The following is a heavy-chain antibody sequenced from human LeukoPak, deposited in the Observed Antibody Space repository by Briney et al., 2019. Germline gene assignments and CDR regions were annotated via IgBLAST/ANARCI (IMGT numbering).Heavy chain of an antibody. CDR2: IYYSGST. D-gene: IGHD3-10*01. CDR1: GGSVSSGSYY. Sequence: SETLSLTCTVSGGSVSSGSYYWSWIRQPPGKGLEWIGYIYYSGSTNYNPSPKSRVTISVDTSKNQFSPKLSSVTAADTAVYYCARLRLWFGELAAAFDYWGQGTLVTVSS. V-gene: IGHV4-61*01. CDR3: ARLRLWFGELAAAFDY. J-gene: IGHJ4*02.